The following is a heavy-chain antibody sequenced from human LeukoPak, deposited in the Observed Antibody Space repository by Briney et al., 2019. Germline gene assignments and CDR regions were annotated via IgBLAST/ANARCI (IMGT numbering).Heavy chain of an antibody. J-gene: IGHJ3*02. Sequence: VASVKVSCKASGYTFTSYVISWVRQAPGQGLEWMGWINPNSGGTNYAQKFQGRVTMTRDTSISTAYMELSRLRSDDTAVYYCARDINTAMVTGDAFDIWGQGTKITVSS. CDR2: INPNSGGT. V-gene: IGHV1-2*02. CDR3: ARDINTAMVTGDAFDI. D-gene: IGHD5-18*01. CDR1: GYTFTSYV.